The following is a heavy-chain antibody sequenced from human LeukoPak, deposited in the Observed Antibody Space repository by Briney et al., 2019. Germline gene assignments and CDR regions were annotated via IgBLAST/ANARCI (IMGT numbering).Heavy chain of an antibody. Sequence: SETLSLTCTVSGYSISSGYYWGWIRQPPGKGLEWIGSIYYSGSTYYNPSLKSRVTISVDTSKNQFSLKLSSVTAADTAVYYCARSPYAFWSGYPPRVFDYWGQGTLVTVSS. CDR2: IYYSGST. V-gene: IGHV4-38-2*02. J-gene: IGHJ4*02. CDR3: ARSPYAFWSGYPPRVFDY. D-gene: IGHD3-3*01. CDR1: GYSISSGYY.